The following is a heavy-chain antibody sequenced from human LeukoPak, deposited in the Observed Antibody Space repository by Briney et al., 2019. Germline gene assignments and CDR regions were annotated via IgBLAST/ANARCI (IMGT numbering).Heavy chain of an antibody. Sequence: GGSLRLSCAASGFTFSSYSMNWVRQAPGKGLEWVGRTRNKANSYTTEYAASVKGRFTISRDDSKNSLYLQMNSLKTEDTAVYYCARGVDYYGSGSEGYFDYWGQGTLVTVSS. CDR3: ARGVDYYGSGSEGYFDY. J-gene: IGHJ4*02. D-gene: IGHD3-10*01. V-gene: IGHV3-72*01. CDR2: TRNKANSYTT. CDR1: GFTFSSYS.